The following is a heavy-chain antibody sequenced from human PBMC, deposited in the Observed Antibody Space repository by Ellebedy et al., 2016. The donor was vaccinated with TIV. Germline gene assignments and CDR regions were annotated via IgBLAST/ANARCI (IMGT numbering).Heavy chain of an antibody. J-gene: IGHJ6*02. CDR1: GFTFSGYG. Sequence: GESLKISCAASGFTFSGYGMHWVRQAPGKGLAWVSVISSGGSKYYADSVKGRFNISRDNSKNTLYLQLNRLRAEDTAVYYCARDLVHHNYYNGMDVWGQGTAVTVSS. CDR2: ISSGGSK. V-gene: IGHV3-66*01. D-gene: IGHD3-10*01. CDR3: ARDLVHHNYYNGMDV.